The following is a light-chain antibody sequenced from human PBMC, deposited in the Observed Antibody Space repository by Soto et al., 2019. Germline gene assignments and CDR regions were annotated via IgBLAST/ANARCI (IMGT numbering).Light chain of an antibody. Sequence: QSALTQPASVSDSPGQSITISCTGTSSDIGTYNYVSWYQQHPGRAPKLMIYDVINRPSGVSNRFSGSKSGNTASLTISGLQAEDEADYYCSSYSDTSTFVGFGGGTKVTVL. CDR3: SSYSDTSTFVG. CDR2: DVI. J-gene: IGLJ2*01. CDR1: SSDIGTYNY. V-gene: IGLV2-14*03.